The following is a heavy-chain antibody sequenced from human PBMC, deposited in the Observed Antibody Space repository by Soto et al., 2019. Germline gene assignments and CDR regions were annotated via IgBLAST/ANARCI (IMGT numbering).Heavy chain of an antibody. J-gene: IGHJ3*01. CDR1: GDSISSYF. V-gene: IGHV4-59*03. Sequence: QLQESGPGLVKPSEPLSLTCSVSGDSISSYFKNWIRQPPRKGLEWIGCIYDDGSTKYNPSLESRVTILLDTSKNQFSLRLRSVTSADTAVYYCVSSRSAIYGDAFDVWGQGTMVTVSS. D-gene: IGHD2-2*01. CDR3: VSSRSAIYGDAFDV. CDR2: IYDDGST.